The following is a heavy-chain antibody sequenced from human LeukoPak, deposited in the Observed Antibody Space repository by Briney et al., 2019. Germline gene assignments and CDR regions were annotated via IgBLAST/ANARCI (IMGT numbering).Heavy chain of an antibody. J-gene: IGHJ4*02. CDR1: GFTLSSYW. D-gene: IGHD6-19*01. CDR2: INPDGSTT. CDR3: AKAGLASGWSDFDY. V-gene: IGHV3-74*01. Sequence: GGSLRLSCAASGFTLSSYWMHWVRQVPGKGLVWVSRINPDGSTTTYADSVKGRFTISRDNAKNTLYLQMSSLRAEDTAVYYCAKAGLASGWSDFDYWGQGTLLTVSS.